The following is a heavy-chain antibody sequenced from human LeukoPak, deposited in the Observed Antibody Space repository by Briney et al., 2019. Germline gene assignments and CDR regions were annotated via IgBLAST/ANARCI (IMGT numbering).Heavy chain of an antibody. CDR3: ARDWLAGVPFDAFDL. J-gene: IGHJ3*01. D-gene: IGHD3-10*01. CDR2: IKEDGSEK. V-gene: IGHV3-7*01. Sequence: GGSLRLSCAASGFTLGSYWISWVRQAPGKGLEWGANIKEDGSEKYYVDSVKGRFTISRDNAKNSLYLHMNSLTAEDTAMYYCARDWLAGVPFDAFDLWGQGTMVTVSS. CDR1: GFTLGSYW.